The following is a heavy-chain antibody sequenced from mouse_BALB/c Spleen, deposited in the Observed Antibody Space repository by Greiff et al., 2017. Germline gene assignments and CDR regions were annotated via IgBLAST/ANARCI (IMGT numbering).Heavy chain of an antibody. J-gene: IGHJ1*01. Sequence: QVQLQQSGPGLVQPSQSLSITCTVSGFSLTSYGVHWVRQSPGKGLEWLGVIWSGGSTDYNAAFISRLSISKDNSKSQVFFKMNSLQADDTAIYYCDRGANFYWYFDVWGAGTTVTVSS. CDR1: GFSLTSYG. CDR2: IWSGGST. V-gene: IGHV2-4-1*01. CDR3: DRGANFYWYFDV. D-gene: IGHD3-1*01.